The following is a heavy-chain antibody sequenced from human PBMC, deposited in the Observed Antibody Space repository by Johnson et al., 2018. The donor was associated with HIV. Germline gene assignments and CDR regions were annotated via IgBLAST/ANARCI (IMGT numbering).Heavy chain of an antibody. D-gene: IGHD1-26*01. J-gene: IGHJ3*02. CDR1: GFSFDSHA. Sequence: VQLVESGGGLVQPGGSLRLSCAASGFSFDSHAINWVRQAPGKGLQWVSAISYSGSNKYYADSVKGRFTISRDNSKNTLYLQMNSLKTEDTAVYYCTTGKEVGARHDAFDIWGQGTMVTVSS. V-gene: IGHV3-23*04. CDR3: TTGKEVGARHDAFDI. CDR2: ISYSGSNK.